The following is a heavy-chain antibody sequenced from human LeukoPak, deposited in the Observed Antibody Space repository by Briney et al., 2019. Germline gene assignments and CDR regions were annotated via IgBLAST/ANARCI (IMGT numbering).Heavy chain of an antibody. J-gene: IGHJ4*02. CDR3: ARAYTGYDYVWGSYRPPPFDY. CDR2: IYSGGST. Sequence: GGSLRLSCAASGFTVSSNYMSWVRQAPGKGLEWVSVIYSGGSTYYADSVKGRFTISRHNSKNTLYLQMNSLRAEDTAVYYCARAYTGYDYVWGSYRPPPFDYWGQGTLVTVSS. D-gene: IGHD3-16*02. CDR1: GFTVSSNY. V-gene: IGHV3-53*01.